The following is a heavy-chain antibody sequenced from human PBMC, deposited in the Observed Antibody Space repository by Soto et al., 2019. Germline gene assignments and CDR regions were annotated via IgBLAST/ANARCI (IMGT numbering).Heavy chain of an antibody. CDR3: ARGGYSSSSPYYYYMDV. Sequence: GGSLRLSCAASGFTFSSYSMNWVRQAPGKGLEWVSSISSSSSYIYYADSVKGRFTISGDNAKNSLYLQMNSLRAEDTAVYYCARGGYSSSSPYYYYMDVWGKGTTVTVSS. J-gene: IGHJ6*03. CDR2: ISSSSSYI. CDR1: GFTFSSYS. D-gene: IGHD6-6*01. V-gene: IGHV3-21*01.